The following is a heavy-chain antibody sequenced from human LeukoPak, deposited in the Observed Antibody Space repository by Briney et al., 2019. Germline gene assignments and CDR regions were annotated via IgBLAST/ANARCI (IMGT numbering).Heavy chain of an antibody. CDR2: ISSSSSTI. J-gene: IGHJ3*02. D-gene: IGHD3-3*01. CDR3: ARATTGRYDFWSGQTRTAFDI. V-gene: IGHV3-48*02. Sequence: PGGSLRLSCAASGFTFSSYSMNWVRQAPGKGLEWVSYISSSSSTIYYADSVKGRFTISRDNAKNSLYLQMNSLRDEDTAVYYCARATTGRYDFWSGQTRTAFDIWGQGTMVTVSS. CDR1: GFTFSSYS.